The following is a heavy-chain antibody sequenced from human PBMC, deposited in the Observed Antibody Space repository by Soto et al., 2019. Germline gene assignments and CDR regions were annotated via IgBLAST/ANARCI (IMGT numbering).Heavy chain of an antibody. Sequence: GGSLRLSCAASGFTFSSYAMSWVRQAPGKGLEWVSAISGSGGSTYYADSVKGRFTISRDNSKNTLYLQMNSLRAEDTAVYYCATSYYYDSSGYSPFDYWGQGTLVTVSS. J-gene: IGHJ4*02. CDR1: GFTFSSYA. CDR2: ISGSGGST. V-gene: IGHV3-23*01. D-gene: IGHD3-22*01. CDR3: ATSYYYDSSGYSPFDY.